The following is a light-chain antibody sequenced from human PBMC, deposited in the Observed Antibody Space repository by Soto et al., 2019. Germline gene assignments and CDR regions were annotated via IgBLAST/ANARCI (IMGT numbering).Light chain of an antibody. CDR2: GAS. CDR1: QSVSSN. J-gene: IGKJ1*01. Sequence: EIVMTQSPATLSVSPGERATLSCGASQSVSSNLAWYQQKPGQAPRLLIYGASTRAAGIPDRFSCSGSGKVFVLTISSLQSEDFAVYYWQQYNNWPPWTFGQGTKVEIK. V-gene: IGKV3-15*01. CDR3: QQYNNWPPWT.